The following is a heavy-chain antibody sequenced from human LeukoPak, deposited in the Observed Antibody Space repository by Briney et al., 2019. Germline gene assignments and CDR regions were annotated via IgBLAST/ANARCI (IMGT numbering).Heavy chain of an antibody. CDR1: GITFSDYY. D-gene: IGHD1-14*01. CDR2: ISKSGDTI. J-gene: IGHJ5*02. CDR3: VITAGWTTATDH. V-gene: IGHV3-11*04. Sequence: GGSLRLSCAASGITFSDYYMSWIRQAPGKGLEWLSYISKSGDTIYYANSVRGRFTISRDNARNSLYLQMNSLTVADTATYYCVITAGWTTATDHWGQGVLVTVSS.